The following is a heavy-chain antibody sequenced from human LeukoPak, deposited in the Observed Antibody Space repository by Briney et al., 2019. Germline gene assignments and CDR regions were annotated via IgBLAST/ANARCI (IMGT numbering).Heavy chain of an antibody. Sequence: GGSLRLSCAASGFIFRDYGTNWVRQAPGKGPEWVSYISSSSRTIYYADSVKGRFTISRDNAKNSLYLQMNSLRDEDTAVYYCARDTEHLYFVFDHWGQGTLVTVSS. CDR3: ARDTEHLYFVFDH. V-gene: IGHV3-48*02. J-gene: IGHJ4*02. CDR2: ISSSSRTI. CDR1: GFIFRDYG. D-gene: IGHD3-9*01.